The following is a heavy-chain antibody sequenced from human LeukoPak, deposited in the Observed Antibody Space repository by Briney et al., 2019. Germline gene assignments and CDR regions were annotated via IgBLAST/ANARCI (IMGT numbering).Heavy chain of an antibody. V-gene: IGHV3-73*01. CDR1: GFTFSGSA. CDR2: IRSKANSYAT. D-gene: IGHD5-24*01. J-gene: IGHJ5*02. Sequence: GGSLKLSCAASGFTFSGSAMHWVRQASGKELEWVGRIRSKANSYATAYAASVKGRFTISRDDSKNTAYLQMNSLKTEDTAVYYCTRLEMATTPANWFDPWGQGTLVTVSS. CDR3: TRLEMATTPANWFDP.